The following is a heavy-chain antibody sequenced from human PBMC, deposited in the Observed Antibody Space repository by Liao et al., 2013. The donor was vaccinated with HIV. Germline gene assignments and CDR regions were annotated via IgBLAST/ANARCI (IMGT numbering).Heavy chain of an antibody. CDR3: AKSGLAPWWFDP. CDR2: IYPSGST. J-gene: IGHJ5*02. CDR1: GGSISSGGYS. V-gene: IGHV4-30-2*01. Sequence: QLQLQESGSGLVKPSQTLSLTCAVSGGSISSGGYSWNWVRQPPGKGLEWIGYIYPSGSTYYKPSLKSRVTISVDRSKNQFSLQLTSLSAADTAVYYCAKSGLAPWWFDPWGQGTLVTVSS.